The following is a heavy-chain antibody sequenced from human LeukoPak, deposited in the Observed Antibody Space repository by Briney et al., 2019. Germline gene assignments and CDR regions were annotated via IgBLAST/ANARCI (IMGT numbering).Heavy chain of an antibody. J-gene: IGHJ6*02. CDR2: IKGKTDGGTT. CDR1: GFTFSNAG. Sequence: GGSLRFSGAASGFTFSNAGISWVGKAPGKGLKGVGGIKGKTDGGTTDYAAPVKGRFTISRDDSKNTLYLQMNSLKTEDTAVYYCTTGRSVVVPAYGMDVWGQGTTVTVSS. V-gene: IGHV3-15*01. D-gene: IGHD2-2*01. CDR3: TTGRSVVVPAYGMDV.